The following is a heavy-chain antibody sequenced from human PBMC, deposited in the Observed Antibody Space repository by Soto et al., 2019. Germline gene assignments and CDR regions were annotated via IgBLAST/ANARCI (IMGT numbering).Heavy chain of an antibody. Sequence: QVQLEQSGTEVKEPGASVKVSCKTSGYTLVDYYMHWVRQAPGQGLEWMGLISPDGRSTPRAQKFQDRLTVTRDTSAGTVYMELSGLRSEDTAVYYCAREGAAAAKMFDFWGLGTLVSVSS. CDR2: ISPDGRST. CDR1: GYTLVDYY. CDR3: AREGAAAAKMFDF. D-gene: IGHD6-25*01. J-gene: IGHJ4*02. V-gene: IGHV1-46*01.